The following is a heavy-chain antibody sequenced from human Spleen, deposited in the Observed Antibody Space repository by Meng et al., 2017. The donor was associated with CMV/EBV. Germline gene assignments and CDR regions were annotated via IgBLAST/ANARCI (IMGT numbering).Heavy chain of an antibody. CDR3: ARDTFDP. V-gene: IGHV3-48*03. CDR1: GFTFSNYE. J-gene: IGHJ5*02. Sequence: GESLKISCAASGFTFSNYEMNWVRQAPGKGLEWVSYISSSANTIYYADSVKGRFTIFRDNSNNTLYLQMNSLRAEDTAVYYCARDTFDPWGQGTLVTVSS. CDR2: ISSSANTI.